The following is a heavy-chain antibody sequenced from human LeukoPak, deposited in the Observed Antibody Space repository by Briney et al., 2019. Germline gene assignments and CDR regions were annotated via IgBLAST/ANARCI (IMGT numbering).Heavy chain of an antibody. CDR1: GFTFSNAW. Sequence: GGSLRLSCGVSGFTFSNAWMGWVRQAPGKGLEWVSSISSSSSYIYYADSVKGRFTISRDNANNSLYLQMNSLRAEDTAVYYCARGYSGYDWRADAFDIWGQGTMVTVSS. CDR3: ARGYSGYDWRADAFDI. D-gene: IGHD5-12*01. J-gene: IGHJ3*02. CDR2: ISSSSSYI. V-gene: IGHV3-21*01.